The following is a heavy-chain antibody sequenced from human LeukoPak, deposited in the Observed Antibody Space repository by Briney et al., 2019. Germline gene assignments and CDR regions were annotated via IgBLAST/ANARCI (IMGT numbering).Heavy chain of an antibody. V-gene: IGHV3-43*01. D-gene: IGHD3-16*01. Sequence: PGGSLRLSCAASGFTFDDFTMHWVRQAPGKGLEWVSLITWDGEDICYADSVKGRFTISRDNSKNSLFLQMNSLRTEDTAFYYCAKAGLHYFDSWGQGTLVSVSS. CDR3: AKAGLHYFDS. J-gene: IGHJ4*02. CDR2: ITWDGEDI. CDR1: GFTFDDFT.